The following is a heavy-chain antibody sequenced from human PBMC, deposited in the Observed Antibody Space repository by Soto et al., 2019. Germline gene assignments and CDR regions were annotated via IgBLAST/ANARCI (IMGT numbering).Heavy chain of an antibody. CDR1: GGTFSSYA. V-gene: IGHV1-69*13. CDR2: IIPIFGTA. D-gene: IGHD3-10*01. Sequence: EASVKVSCKASGGTFSSYAISSVRQAPGQGLEWMGGIIPIFGTANYAQKFQGRVTITADESTSTAYMELSSLRSEDTAVYYCARGSRLLWFGEVDIWGQGTMVTVSS. J-gene: IGHJ3*02. CDR3: ARGSRLLWFGEVDI.